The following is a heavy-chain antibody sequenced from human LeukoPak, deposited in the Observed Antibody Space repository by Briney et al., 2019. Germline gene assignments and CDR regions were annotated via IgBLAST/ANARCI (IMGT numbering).Heavy chain of an antibody. CDR1: GFTFSNYA. V-gene: IGHV3-23*01. Sequence: PGGSLRLSCAASGFTFSNYATSWVRQAPGKGLEWVSSISGSGGSTYYADSVKGRFTISRDNAKKSLYLQMNSLRAEDTAVYYCARGYSNNPYWKFDLWGRGTLVTVSS. D-gene: IGHD4-11*01. J-gene: IGHJ2*01. CDR3: ARGYSNNPYWKFDL. CDR2: ISGSGGST.